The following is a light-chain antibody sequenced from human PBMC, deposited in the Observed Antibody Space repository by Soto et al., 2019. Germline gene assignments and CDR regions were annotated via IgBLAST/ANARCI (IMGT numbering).Light chain of an antibody. V-gene: IGKV1-33*01. CDR2: DAS. Sequence: DIEMTQSPSSLSSSVGDRVTITCQASQDISDYLNWYQQKPGQAATRLIYDASTLETGVASSFSGGGSGTHFTFTISSRQPEEIVTDYCQQLENRPLTFGGGTKVEIK. CDR1: QDISDY. CDR3: QQLENRPLT. J-gene: IGKJ4*01.